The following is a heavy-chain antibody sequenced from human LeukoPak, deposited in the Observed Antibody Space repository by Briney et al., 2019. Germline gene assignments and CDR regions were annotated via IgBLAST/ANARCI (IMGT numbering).Heavy chain of an antibody. CDR1: GLTFSSYG. D-gene: IGHD3-10*01. CDR3: AKGGRYYGGFDP. J-gene: IGHJ5*02. V-gene: IGHV3-30*02. CDR2: IRFDGTNK. Sequence: GGSLRLSYAASGLTFSSYGMHWVRQAPGKGLEWVGFIRFDGTNKYYGDSVKGRFTISRDNSKNTLYLQMKTLRVEDTAVYYCAKGGRYYGGFDPWGQGTLVTVSS.